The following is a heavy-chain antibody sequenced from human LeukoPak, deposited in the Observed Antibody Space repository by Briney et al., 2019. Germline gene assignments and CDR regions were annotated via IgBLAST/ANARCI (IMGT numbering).Heavy chain of an antibody. Sequence: PGGSLRLSCAASGFTFSTFGMSWVRQAPGKGLEWVSAIGGIGGGTYYADSVKGRFTISRDNSKNTLYLQMNSLRAEDTAVYYCAKEKDTIYFDLWGQGTMVTVSA. J-gene: IGHJ3*01. CDR1: GFTFSTFG. CDR3: AKEKDTIYFDL. D-gene: IGHD2-15*01. V-gene: IGHV3-23*01. CDR2: IGGIGGGT.